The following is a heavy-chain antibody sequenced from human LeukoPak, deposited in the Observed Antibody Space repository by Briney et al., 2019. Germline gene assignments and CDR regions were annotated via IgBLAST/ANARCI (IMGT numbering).Heavy chain of an antibody. D-gene: IGHD3-16*02. CDR3: AKDRGYDYVWGSYPSYFDY. Sequence: PPGGSLRLSCAASGFTFSSYAMHWVRQAPGKGLEWVAVISYDGSNKYYADSVKGRFTISRDNSKNTLYLQMNSLRAEDTAVYYCAKDRGYDYVWGSYPSYFDYWGQGTLVTVSS. CDR1: GFTFSSYA. J-gene: IGHJ4*02. CDR2: ISYDGSNK. V-gene: IGHV3-30*04.